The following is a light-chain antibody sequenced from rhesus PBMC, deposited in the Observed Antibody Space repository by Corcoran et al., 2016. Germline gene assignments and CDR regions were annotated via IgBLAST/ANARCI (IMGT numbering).Light chain of an antibody. J-gene: IGKJ4*01. V-gene: IGKV1-22*01. Sequence: DIQMTQSPSSLSASVGDTVTITCWTSQGISSWLAWYQQKSGKAPKLLSYKASSLQSGGPSRFSGSGSVTDFTLTISSLQSEDFATYYCQQYSSRLTFGGGTKVEVK. CDR3: QQYSSRLT. CDR2: KAS. CDR1: QGISSW.